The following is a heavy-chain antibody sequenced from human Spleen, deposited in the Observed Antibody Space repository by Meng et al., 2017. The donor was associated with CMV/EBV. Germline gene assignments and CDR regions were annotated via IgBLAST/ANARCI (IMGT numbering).Heavy chain of an antibody. D-gene: IGHD1-26*01. CDR3: ARGRSGSFHFDY. V-gene: IGHV4-59*01. J-gene: IGHJ4*02. CDR1: GGSINPYY. Sequence: SETLSLTCTVSGGSINPYYWSWIRQPPGKGLEWIGYIYYSGSTNYNPSLKSRVTISINTSKNQFSLKLSSVTAADTAVYYCARGRSGSFHFDYWGQGTLVTVSS. CDR2: IYYSGST.